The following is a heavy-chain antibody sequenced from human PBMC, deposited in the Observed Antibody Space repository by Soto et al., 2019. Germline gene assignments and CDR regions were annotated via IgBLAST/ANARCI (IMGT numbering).Heavy chain of an antibody. V-gene: IGHV3-11*01. J-gene: IGHJ4*02. D-gene: IGHD6-13*01. CDR2: IDSGDGTT. CDR1: RFSMDNWD. CDR3: VRPYYSSSWFPFDR. Sequence: HGGSLEIESAGCRFSMDNWDVRWSRQAPGKGLEWVSYIDSGDGTTYYTDSVKGRFTISRDNAKKTVYLQMSSLRVEDTALYYCVRPYYSSSWFPFDRWGQGTMVIGS.